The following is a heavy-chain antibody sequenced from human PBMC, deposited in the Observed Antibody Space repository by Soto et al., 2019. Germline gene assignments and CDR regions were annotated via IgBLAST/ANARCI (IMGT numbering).Heavy chain of an antibody. CDR1: GYTFTSYG. J-gene: IGHJ6*02. Sequence: GASVKVSCKASGYTFTSYGISWVRQAPGQGLEWMGWISAYNGNTNYAQKLQGRVTMTTDTSTSTAYMELRSLRSDDTAVYYCAREGFRGLLWFGELLPNYYYYGMDVWGQGTTVTVSS. V-gene: IGHV1-18*04. CDR2: ISAYNGNT. D-gene: IGHD3-10*01. CDR3: AREGFRGLLWFGELLPNYYYYGMDV.